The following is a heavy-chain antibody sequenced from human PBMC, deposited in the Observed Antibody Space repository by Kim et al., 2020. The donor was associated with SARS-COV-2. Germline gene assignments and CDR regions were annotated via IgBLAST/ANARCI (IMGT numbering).Heavy chain of an antibody. Sequence: GGSLRLSCEGSGFRFSDYGMHWVRQVPGKGLEWVAVISNDGENRYYEDSAKGRFTISRDNSRNTLYLQMSRLTPEDTAVFFCSRDLPEVLWSMDGGWQGT. J-gene: IGHJ6*01. D-gene: IGHD2-21*01. CDR3: SRDLPEVLWSMDG. CDR2: ISNDGENR. V-gene: IGHV3-30*03. CDR1: GFRFSDYG.